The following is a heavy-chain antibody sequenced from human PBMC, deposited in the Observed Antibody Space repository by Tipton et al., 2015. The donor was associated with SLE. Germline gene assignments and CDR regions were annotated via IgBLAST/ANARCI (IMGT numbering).Heavy chain of an antibody. CDR3: ATRQGSGWYQSFDY. J-gene: IGHJ4*02. CDR2: IKEDGSED. Sequence: SLRLSCAASGFIFSDYSMNWVRQAPGKGLEWVANIKEDGSEDSYVDSVKGRFTISRDNAKNSLYLQMNNLRAEDTAVYYCATRQGSGWYQSFDYWGQGTLVTVSS. D-gene: IGHD6-19*01. V-gene: IGHV3-7*01. CDR1: GFIFSDYS.